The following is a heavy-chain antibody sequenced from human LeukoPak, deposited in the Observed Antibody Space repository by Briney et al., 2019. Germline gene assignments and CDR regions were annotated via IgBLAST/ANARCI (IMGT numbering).Heavy chain of an antibody. D-gene: IGHD5-12*01. CDR2: LYPSGST. Sequence: SETLSLTCTVSGGTFSNYYWSWIRQPAGKGLEWIGRLYPSGSTNYNPSLKSRLTMSLDTSKNQFSLKLSSVTAADTAVYYCARVGLRQTAWFDPWGQGSPVTVSS. J-gene: IGHJ5*02. CDR3: ARVGLRQTAWFDP. V-gene: IGHV4-4*07. CDR1: GGTFSNYY.